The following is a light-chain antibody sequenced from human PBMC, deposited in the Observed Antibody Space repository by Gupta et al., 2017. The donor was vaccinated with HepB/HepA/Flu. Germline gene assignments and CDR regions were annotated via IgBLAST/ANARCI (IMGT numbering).Light chain of an antibody. CDR3: CSYAGSKVV. V-gene: IGLV2-23*02. Sequence: QSALTQPASVSGSPGQSITISCTGTSSAVGSYNLVSWYQQQPGKAPKLMIYEVSKRPSGVSNRFSGSKSGNTASLTISGLQAEDEADYYCCSYAGSKVVFGGGTKLTVL. J-gene: IGLJ2*01. CDR2: EVS. CDR1: SSAVGSYNL.